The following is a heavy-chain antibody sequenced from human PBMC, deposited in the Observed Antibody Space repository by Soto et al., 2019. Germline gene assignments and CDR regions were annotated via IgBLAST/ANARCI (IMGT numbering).Heavy chain of an antibody. CDR3: ARIYDSSGYYYGYSAFDI. CDR2: IIPIFGTA. CDR1: GGTFSSYA. D-gene: IGHD3-22*01. Sequence: ASVKVSCKASGGTFSSYAISWVRQAPGQGLEWMGGIIPIFGTANYAQKFQGRVTITADESTSTAYMELSSLRSEDTAVYYCARIYDSSGYYYGYSAFDIWGQGTMVTVSS. J-gene: IGHJ3*02. V-gene: IGHV1-69*13.